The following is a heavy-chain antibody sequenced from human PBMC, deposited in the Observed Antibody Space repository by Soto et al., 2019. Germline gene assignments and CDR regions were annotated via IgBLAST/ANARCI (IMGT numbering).Heavy chain of an antibody. J-gene: IGHJ4*02. D-gene: IGHD3-22*01. V-gene: IGHV5-51*01. CDR2: IYPDDSDI. CDR3: ARHFDSGGYFPDY. Sequence: GESLKISCKASGYRFTSYWIAWVRQMPGKGLEWVGIIYPDDSDIKYSPSFQGQVTISADRSNSIAYLQWGSLKASDTAIYFCARHFDSGGYFPDYWGQGTQVTVPQ. CDR1: GYRFTSYW.